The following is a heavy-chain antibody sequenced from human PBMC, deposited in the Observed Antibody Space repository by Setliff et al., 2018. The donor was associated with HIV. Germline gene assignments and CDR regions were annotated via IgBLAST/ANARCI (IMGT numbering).Heavy chain of an antibody. CDR1: GYSISSGYY. J-gene: IGHJ4*02. D-gene: IGHD1-26*01. CDR3: ARGVPLLPPRN. CDR2: IYHSGST. Sequence: PSETLSLTCTVSGYSISSGYYWGWVRQPPEKGLEWIGSIYHSGSTYYNPSLKSRVTISVDTSKNQFSLKLSSVTAADTAVYYCARGVPLLPPRNWGQGALVTVSS. V-gene: IGHV4-38-2*02.